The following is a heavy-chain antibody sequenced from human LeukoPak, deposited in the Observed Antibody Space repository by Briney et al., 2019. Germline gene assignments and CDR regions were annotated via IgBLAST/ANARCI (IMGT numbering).Heavy chain of an antibody. D-gene: IGHD2-8*01. CDR2: ISTYNVNT. Sequence: ASVKVSCKASGYTFTSYGISWVRQAPGQGLEWVGWISTYNVNTNYAQKFQGRVTMTTDTSTSTAYMELRSLRSDDTAVYYCARDLGYCTNGVCTRNWFDPWGQGTLVTVSS. J-gene: IGHJ5*02. V-gene: IGHV1-18*01. CDR3: ARDLGYCTNGVCTRNWFDP. CDR1: GYTFTSYG.